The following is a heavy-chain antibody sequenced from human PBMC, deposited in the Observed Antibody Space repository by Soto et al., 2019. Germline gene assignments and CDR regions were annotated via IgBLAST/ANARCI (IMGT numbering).Heavy chain of an antibody. Sequence: GVSAKASSKASGYTFTSYVISWVRQTHRQGLEWMGWISAYNGNTNYAQKLQGRVTMTTDTSTSTAYMELRSLRSDDTAVYYWARDDYVWGSYRYISCWGQGTLVTVSS. D-gene: IGHD3-16*02. J-gene: IGHJ4*02. CDR3: ARDDYVWGSYRYISC. V-gene: IGHV1-18*01. CDR2: ISAYNGNT. CDR1: GYTFTSYV.